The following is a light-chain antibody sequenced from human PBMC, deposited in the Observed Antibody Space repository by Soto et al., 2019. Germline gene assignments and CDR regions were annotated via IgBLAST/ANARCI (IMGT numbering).Light chain of an antibody. CDR3: QQRGNWPLT. Sequence: EIVLTQSPATLSLSPGERATLSCRASQSVSSYFAWYQQKPGQAPRLLIYDASNRATGIPARFSGSWSGTDFTLTISSLEPEDFAVYYCQQRGNWPLTFGQGTKVEIK. J-gene: IGKJ1*01. CDR1: QSVSSY. V-gene: IGKV3-11*01. CDR2: DAS.